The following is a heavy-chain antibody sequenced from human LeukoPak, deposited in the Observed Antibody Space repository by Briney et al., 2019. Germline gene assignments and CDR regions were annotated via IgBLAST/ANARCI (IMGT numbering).Heavy chain of an antibody. CDR2: IIPILGIA. J-gene: IGHJ4*02. Sequence: SVKVSCKASGGTFSSYTISWVRQAPGQGLEWMGRIIPILGIANYAQKFQGRVTITSDKSTSTAYMELSSLRSEDTAVYYCARDYGYGREYVEDYFDYWGQGTLVTVSS. V-gene: IGHV1-69*04. D-gene: IGHD2/OR15-2a*01. CDR3: ARDYGYGREYVEDYFDY. CDR1: GGTFSSYT.